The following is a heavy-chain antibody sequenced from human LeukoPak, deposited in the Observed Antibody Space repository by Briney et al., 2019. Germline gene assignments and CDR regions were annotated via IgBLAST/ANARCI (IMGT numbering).Heavy chain of an antibody. CDR2: IKQDGSEK. CDR1: GFTFSRYW. J-gene: IGHJ4*02. Sequence: QPGGSLRLSCAASGFTFSRYWMSWVRHLPRKGLEWVANIKQDGSEKYYVDSVKGRFTISRDNAKNSLYLQINSLRAEETAVYYCARDKGDYDTSGSLFVFGGQGTLVTVSS. D-gene: IGHD3-22*01. V-gene: IGHV3-7*03. CDR3: ARDKGDYDTSGSLFVF.